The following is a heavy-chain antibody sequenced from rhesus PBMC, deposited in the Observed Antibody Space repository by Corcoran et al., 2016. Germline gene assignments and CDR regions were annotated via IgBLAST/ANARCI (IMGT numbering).Heavy chain of an antibody. J-gene: IGHJ1*01. D-gene: IGHD4-23*01. CDR1: GGSISSNY. Sequence: QLQLQESGPGLVKPSETLSLTCAVSGGSISSNYWSWIRQPPGKGLEWIGRISVRGGSTDYNPSFKVRVTSSPDTSKNQFSPKLSAVPAADTAVYYCARDLGDSNYPEYFEFWGQGALVTVSS. CDR2: ISVRGGST. V-gene: IGHV4-173*01. CDR3: ARDLGDSNYPEYFEF.